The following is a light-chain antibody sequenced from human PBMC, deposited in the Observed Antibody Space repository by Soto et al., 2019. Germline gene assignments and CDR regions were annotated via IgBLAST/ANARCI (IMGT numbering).Light chain of an antibody. CDR1: QSVNNNW. CDR2: GAS. CDR3: QQYGSSPLT. Sequence: ETVLTQSPGTLSLSPGERATLSCRASQSVNNNWIAWYQQKPGQAPRFLIYGASTTATGTPDRFSGSGSATDFTLTISRLEPEDCAMYYCQQYGSSPLTFGGGTKVESK. J-gene: IGKJ4*01. V-gene: IGKV3-20*01.